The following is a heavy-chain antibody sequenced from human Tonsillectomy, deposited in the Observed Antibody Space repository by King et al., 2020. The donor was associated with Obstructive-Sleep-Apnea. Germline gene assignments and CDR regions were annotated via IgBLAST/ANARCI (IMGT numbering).Heavy chain of an antibody. D-gene: IGHD1-26*01. Sequence: VQLVESGGGVVQPGRSLRLSCAASGFTFSSYGMHWVRQAPGKGLEWVAVISYDGSNKYYADSVKGRFTISRDNSKNTLYLQMNSLRAEDTAVYYCAKWDLREVDYWGQGTLVTVSS. CDR1: GFTFSSYG. CDR2: ISYDGSNK. J-gene: IGHJ4*02. V-gene: IGHV3-30*18. CDR3: AKWDLREVDY.